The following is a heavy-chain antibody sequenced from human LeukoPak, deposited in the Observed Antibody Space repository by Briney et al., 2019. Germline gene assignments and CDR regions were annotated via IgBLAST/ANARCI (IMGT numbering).Heavy chain of an antibody. Sequence: GASVKVSCKTSGYTFTTYGISWVRQAPGQGLEWMGWISVYNGKTNYAQKLQGRVSMTTDTSTSTAYMELRSQRSDDTAVYYCARDGPLYFDYWGQGTLVTVSS. V-gene: IGHV1-18*01. CDR3: ARDGPLYFDY. CDR2: ISVYNGKT. CDR1: GYTFTTYG. J-gene: IGHJ4*02.